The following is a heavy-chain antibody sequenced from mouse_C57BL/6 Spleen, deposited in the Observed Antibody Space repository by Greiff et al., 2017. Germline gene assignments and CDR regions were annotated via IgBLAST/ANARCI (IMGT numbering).Heavy chain of an antibody. V-gene: IGHV1-15*01. CDR2: IDPETGGT. D-gene: IGHD2-4*01. CDR1: GYTFTDYE. CDR3: TRGDDYVAWFAY. J-gene: IGHJ3*01. Sequence: QVHVKQSGAELVRPGASVTLSCKASGYTFTDYEMHWVKQTPVHGLEWIGAIDPETGGTAYNQKFKGKAILTADKSSSTAYMELRSLTSEDSVVYYCTRGDDYVAWFAYWGQGTLVTVSA.